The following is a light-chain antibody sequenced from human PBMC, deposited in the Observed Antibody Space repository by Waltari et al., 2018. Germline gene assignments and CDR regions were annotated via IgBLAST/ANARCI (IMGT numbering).Light chain of an antibody. J-gene: IGLJ3*02. Sequence: QLVLTQSPSASASLGASVKLTCTLSSGHSTNIIAWLQQQPEKVPRYLMNVNRDGSHNKGVGIPDRFAGSRSGAWRYLTISSLQSEDEAYYYCQTGGHGTWVFGGGTRLTVL. V-gene: IGLV4-69*01. CDR3: QTGGHGTWV. CDR2: VNRDGSH. CDR1: SGHSTNI.